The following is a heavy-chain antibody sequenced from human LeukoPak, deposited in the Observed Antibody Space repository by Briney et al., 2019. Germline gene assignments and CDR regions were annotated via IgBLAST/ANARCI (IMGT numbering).Heavy chain of an antibody. Sequence: GGSLRLSCASSGFTIDDHGMSWVRQARGKGLEWVSGINWNGGSTGYADSVKGRFNISRDNAKNSLYLQMNSLRAEDTAVYYCARAEVYCSSTSCPRYFDNWGQGTLVTVSS. V-gene: IGHV3-20*04. CDR3: ARAEVYCSSTSCPRYFDN. CDR1: GFTIDDHG. J-gene: IGHJ4*02. D-gene: IGHD2-2*01. CDR2: INWNGGST.